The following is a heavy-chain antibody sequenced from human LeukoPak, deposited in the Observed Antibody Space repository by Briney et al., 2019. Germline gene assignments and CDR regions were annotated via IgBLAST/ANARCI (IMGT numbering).Heavy chain of an antibody. J-gene: IGHJ5*02. CDR1: RGSISSYY. CDR3: ARAYSSSWYWNWFDP. V-gene: IGHV4-59*08. Sequence: PSEALSLTRTVSRGSISSYYWSWIRQPPGKGLEWMGYIYYSGSTNYNPSLKSRVTISLDTPANQFSLKLSSVTAADTAVYYCARAYSSSWYWNWFDPWGQGTLVTVSS. D-gene: IGHD6-13*01. CDR2: IYYSGST.